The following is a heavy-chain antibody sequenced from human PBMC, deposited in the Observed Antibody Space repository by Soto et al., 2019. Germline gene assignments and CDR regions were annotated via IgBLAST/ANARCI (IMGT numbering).Heavy chain of an antibody. CDR3: ARGRITMVRGVIIHYYYYGMDV. CDR1: GGSFSGYY. D-gene: IGHD3-10*01. J-gene: IGHJ6*02. Sequence: SETLSLTCAVYGGSFSGYYWSWIRQPPGKGLEWIGEINHSGSTNYNPSLKSRVTISVDTSKNQFSLKLSSVTAADTAVYYCARGRITMVRGVIIHYYYYGMDVWGQGTTVT. CDR2: INHSGST. V-gene: IGHV4-34*01.